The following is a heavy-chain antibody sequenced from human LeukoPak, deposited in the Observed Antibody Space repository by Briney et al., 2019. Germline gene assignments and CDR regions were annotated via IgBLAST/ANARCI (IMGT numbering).Heavy chain of an antibody. J-gene: IGHJ4*02. Sequence: GESLKISCKGSGYSFTSYWIGWVRQMPGKGLEWMGIIYPGDSDTRYSPSFQGQVTISADKSITTAYLQWSSLKSSDTAMHYCARGDYGDFRIYYTLFDYWGQGTLVTVSS. D-gene: IGHD4-17*01. CDR1: GYSFTSYW. V-gene: IGHV5-51*01. CDR3: ARGDYGDFRIYYTLFDY. CDR2: IYPGDSDT.